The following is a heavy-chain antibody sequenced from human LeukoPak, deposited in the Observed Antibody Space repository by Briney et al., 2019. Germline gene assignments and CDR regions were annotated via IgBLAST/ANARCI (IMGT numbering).Heavy chain of an antibody. V-gene: IGHV4-59*08. J-gene: IGHJ5*02. CDR2: IYGSRRA. CDR3: ARRLCSSISCDIATSGNWFDP. D-gene: IGHD2-2*01. Sequence: SETLSLTCSVSGGSIGSYYWYWIRQSPGKGLEWIGHIYGSRRADYNPSPKSRVSISGDTSKNQFSLKLRSLTAADTAIYYCARRLCSSISCDIATSGNWFDPWVQGILVTVSS. CDR1: GGSIGSYY.